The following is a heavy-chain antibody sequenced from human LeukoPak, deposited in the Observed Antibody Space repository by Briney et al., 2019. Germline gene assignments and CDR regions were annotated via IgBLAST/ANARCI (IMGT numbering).Heavy chain of an antibody. V-gene: IGHV3-20*04. CDR1: GVAFDDYG. D-gene: IGHD2-2*01. Sequence: PGGSLRLSCAASGVAFDDYGMSWVRQAPGKGLEWVSGINWSAGRTGYADSVKGRFTISRDNAKNSLSLQMNTLRAEDTALYYCVPYCSSTSCNFDYWGQGTLVTVSS. CDR2: INWSAGRT. CDR3: VPYCSSTSCNFDY. J-gene: IGHJ4*02.